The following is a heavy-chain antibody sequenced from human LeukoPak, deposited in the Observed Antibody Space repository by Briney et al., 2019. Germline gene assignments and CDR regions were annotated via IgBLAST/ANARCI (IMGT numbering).Heavy chain of an antibody. Sequence: PSETLSPTCAVYGGSFSGYYWSWIRQPPGKGLEWIGEINHSVSTNYNPSLKSRVTISVETSKNQFSLKLSSVTAADTAVYYCARGSRRGIVVVPTANNFDYWGQGTLVTVSS. J-gene: IGHJ4*02. D-gene: IGHD2-2*01. CDR1: GGSFSGYY. CDR2: INHSVST. V-gene: IGHV4-34*01. CDR3: ARGSRRGIVVVPTANNFDY.